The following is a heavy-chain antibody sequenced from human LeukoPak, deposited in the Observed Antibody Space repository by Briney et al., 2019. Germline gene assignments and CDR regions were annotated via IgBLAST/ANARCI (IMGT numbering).Heavy chain of an antibody. Sequence: PGGSLRLSCAASGFTFSSYWMSWVRQAPGKGLEWVANIKQDGSEKYYVDSVKGRFTISRDNAKNSLYLQMNSLRAEDTAVSYCARDAPQVVVAATPVYYYYMDVWGKGTTVTVSS. CDR3: ARDAPQVVVAATPVYYYYMDV. CDR1: GFTFSSYW. CDR2: IKQDGSEK. V-gene: IGHV3-7*01. D-gene: IGHD2-15*01. J-gene: IGHJ6*03.